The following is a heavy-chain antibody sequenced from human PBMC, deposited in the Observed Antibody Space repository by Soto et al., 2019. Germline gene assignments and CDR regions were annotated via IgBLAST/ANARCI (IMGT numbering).Heavy chain of an antibody. J-gene: IGHJ4*02. CDR2: ISPGGGGT. Sequence: ASVKVSLTASGYTFTSYYIHWVRQAPGQGLEWMGSISPGGGGTSDAQNFQGRVTMTGDTSTNTVYMEPSSLRSEDSAVYYCARDAPFPITGTTFDYWGQGTLVTVSS. CDR1: GYTFTSYY. D-gene: IGHD1-7*01. CDR3: ARDAPFPITGTTFDY. V-gene: IGHV1-46*01.